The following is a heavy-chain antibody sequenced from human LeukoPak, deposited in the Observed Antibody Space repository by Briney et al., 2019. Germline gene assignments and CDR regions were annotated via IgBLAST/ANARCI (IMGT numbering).Heavy chain of an antibody. V-gene: IGHV1-46*01. CDR2: INPSGGST. J-gene: IGHJ4*02. CDR1: GYTFTSYY. Sequence: ASVKVSCKASGYTFTSYYMHWVRQAPGQGLEWMGIINPSGGSTSYAQKFQGRVTMTRDTSTGTVYMELSTLRSEDTAVYYCARAHFYDGNGHHYYFDYWGQGTLVTVSS. CDR3: ARAHFYDGNGHHYYFDY. D-gene: IGHD3-22*01.